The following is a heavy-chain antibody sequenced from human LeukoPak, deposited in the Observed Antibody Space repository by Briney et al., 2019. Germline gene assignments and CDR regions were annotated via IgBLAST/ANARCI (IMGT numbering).Heavy chain of an antibody. CDR2: IYYSGST. J-gene: IGHJ6*02. V-gene: IGHV4-59*01. CDR3: ARDVSIRDYYYGMDV. CDR1: DGSISNDY. Sequence: PSENLSLTCTVSDGSISNDYWSWIRQPPGKGLEWIAYIYYSGSTSYNPSLKSRVTISVDTSKNQFSLRLSSVTAADTAMYYCARDVSIRDYYYGMDVWGQGTTVTVSS. D-gene: IGHD3-10*01.